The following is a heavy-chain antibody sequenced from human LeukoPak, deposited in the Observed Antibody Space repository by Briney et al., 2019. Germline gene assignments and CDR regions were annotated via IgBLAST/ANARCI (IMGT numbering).Heavy chain of an antibody. Sequence: SETLSLTCTVSGYSISSGYYWGWIRQPPGKGLEWTGSIDHSGSTYYNPSLKSRITISVGTSKNQFSLKLSSVTAADTAVYYCARRRAFDIWGQGTMVTVSS. J-gene: IGHJ3*02. CDR1: GYSISSGYY. CDR3: ARRRAFDI. CDR2: IDHSGST. V-gene: IGHV4-38-2*02.